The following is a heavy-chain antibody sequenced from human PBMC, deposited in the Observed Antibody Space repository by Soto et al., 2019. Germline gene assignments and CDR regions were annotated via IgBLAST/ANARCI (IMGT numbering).Heavy chain of an antibody. CDR1: GGSISPYY. CDR3: ARLGGYYQAFDS. D-gene: IGHD3-22*01. CDR2: IYYSGST. Sequence: PSETLSLTCTVSGGSISPYYWSWIRQPPGKGLGWIGYIYYSGSTTYNPSLKSRVNISVDTSQNQFSLNLSSVTAADTAVYYCARLGGYYQAFDSWGQGTLVTVSS. V-gene: IGHV4-59*08. J-gene: IGHJ4*02.